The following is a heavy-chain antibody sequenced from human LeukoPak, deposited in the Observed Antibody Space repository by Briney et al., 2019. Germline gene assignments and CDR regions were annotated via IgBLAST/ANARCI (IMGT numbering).Heavy chain of an antibody. CDR3: AATVHYCSGGSCNNHYYGMDV. Sequence: SVKVSCKASGFTFTSSAMQWVRQARGQRLEWIGWIVVGSGNTNYAQKFQERVTITRDMSASTVYMELSSLRSEDTAVYYCAATVHYCSGGSCNNHYYGMDVWGQGTTVTVSS. D-gene: IGHD2-15*01. CDR1: GFTFTSSA. V-gene: IGHV1-58*02. CDR2: IVVGSGNT. J-gene: IGHJ6*02.